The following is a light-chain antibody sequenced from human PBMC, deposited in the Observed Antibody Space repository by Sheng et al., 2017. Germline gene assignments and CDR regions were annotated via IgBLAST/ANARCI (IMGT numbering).Light chain of an antibody. CDR3: ATWDDSLSGLWV. Sequence: QSVLTQSPSASGTPGQRVAISCSGSSSNIGSSHVNWYQHLPGTAPKLLIYKSNQRPSGVPDRFSASKSGTSASLAISGLRSEDEADYFCATWDDSLSGLWVFGGGTKLTVL. V-gene: IGLV1-47*01. CDR1: SSNIGSSH. J-gene: IGLJ3*02. CDR2: KSN.